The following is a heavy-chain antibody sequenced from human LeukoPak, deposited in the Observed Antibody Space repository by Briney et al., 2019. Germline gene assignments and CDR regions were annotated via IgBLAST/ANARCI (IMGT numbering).Heavy chain of an antibody. CDR2: ISSSGSTI. D-gene: IGHD1-7*01. CDR3: AKDSVDWDYPLNY. V-gene: IGHV3-48*03. Sequence: GGSLRLSCAASGFTFSSYEMNWVRQAPGKGLEWVSYISSSGSTIYYADSVKGRFTISRDNSKNTLYLQMNSLRAEDTAVYYCAKDSVDWDYPLNYWGQGTLVTVSS. J-gene: IGHJ4*02. CDR1: GFTFSSYE.